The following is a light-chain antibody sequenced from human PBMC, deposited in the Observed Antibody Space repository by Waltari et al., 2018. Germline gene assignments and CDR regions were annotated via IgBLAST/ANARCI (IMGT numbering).Light chain of an antibody. CDR3: SSYTTGSTRYV. CDR2: DVN. CDR1: SSDIGAYNF. J-gene: IGLJ1*01. V-gene: IGLV2-14*03. Sequence: QSALTQPASVSGSPGQSITISCTGTSSDIGAYNFVSWYQKHPGKAPKVMIYDVNNRPSGFSSRFAGSKSGNTASLTISWLQAEDEADYYCSSYTTGSTRYVFGSGTKVTVL.